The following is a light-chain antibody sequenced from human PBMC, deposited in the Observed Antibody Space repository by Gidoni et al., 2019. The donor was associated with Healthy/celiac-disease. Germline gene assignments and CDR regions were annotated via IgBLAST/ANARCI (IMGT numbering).Light chain of an antibody. Sequence: DIQMTQSPSSLSASVGDRVTITCRASQSISSYLNWYQQKPGKAPKLLIYAASSLQSGVPSRFSGSGSATDVTLTISSLQPADFATYYCRQSYSTPITFGQGTRLEIK. CDR3: RQSYSTPIT. V-gene: IGKV1-39*01. CDR1: QSISSY. J-gene: IGKJ5*01. CDR2: AAS.